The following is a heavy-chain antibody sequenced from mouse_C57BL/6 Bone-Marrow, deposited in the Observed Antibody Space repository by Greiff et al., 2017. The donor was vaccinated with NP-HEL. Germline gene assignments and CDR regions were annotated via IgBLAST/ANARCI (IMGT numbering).Heavy chain of an antibody. J-gene: IGHJ3*01. CDR2: IDPENGDT. Sequence: EVQLVESGAELVRPGASVKLSCTASGFNIKDDYMHWVKQRPEQGLEWIGWIDPENGDTEYASKFQGKATITADTSSNTAYLQLSSLTSEDTAVYYCTLYYGSSYGFAYWGQGTLVTVSA. CDR1: GFNIKDDY. CDR3: TLYYGSSYGFAY. D-gene: IGHD1-1*01. V-gene: IGHV14-4*01.